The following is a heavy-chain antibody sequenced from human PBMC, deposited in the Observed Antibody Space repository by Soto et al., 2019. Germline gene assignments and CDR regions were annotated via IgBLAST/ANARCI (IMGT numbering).Heavy chain of an antibody. CDR2: IIPIFGTA. CDR3: ARVGDGDYYYDSSGLWGFDY. Sequence: QVQLVQSGAEVKKPGSSVKVSCKASGGTFSSYAISWVRQAPGQGLEWMGGIIPIFGTAIYAPKFQGRVTITADECTRTAYMELSRLRSEDTAVYYCARVGDGDYYYDSSGLWGFDYWGQGTLVTVSS. V-gene: IGHV1-69*12. J-gene: IGHJ4*02. CDR1: GGTFSSYA. D-gene: IGHD3-22*01.